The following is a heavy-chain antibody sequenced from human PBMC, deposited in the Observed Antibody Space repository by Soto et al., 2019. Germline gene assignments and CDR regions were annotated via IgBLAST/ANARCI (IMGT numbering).Heavy chain of an antibody. CDR3: AKGVTTSRYYYYGLDV. D-gene: IGHD4-4*01. J-gene: IGHJ6*02. V-gene: IGHV3-30*18. CDR2: ISYDGSST. CDR1: RFTFSTYG. Sequence: QVQLVESGGGVVQPGRSLRLSCAASRFTFSTYGMHWVRQAPGKGLEWVAVISYDGSSTYYADSVKGRFTISRDNSKNMGYMQMHSLRDEDTAVYYCAKGVTTSRYYYYGLDVWGPGTTVTVSS.